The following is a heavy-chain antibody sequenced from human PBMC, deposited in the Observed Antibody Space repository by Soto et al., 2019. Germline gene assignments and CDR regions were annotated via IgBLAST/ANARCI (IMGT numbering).Heavy chain of an antibody. Sequence: PGGSLRLSCEASGFTFSDHAMSWVRRAPGKGLEWVAAISDSVHGAVYADCVKGRFTISRDNSKNTLYLQMSSRRGEDTGVYYCARDPGRAWSARIFDFWGQGTVVTVSS. CDR1: GFTFSDHA. D-gene: IGHD6-19*01. J-gene: IGHJ4*02. CDR2: ISDSVHGA. CDR3: ARDPGRAWSARIFDF. V-gene: IGHV3-23*01.